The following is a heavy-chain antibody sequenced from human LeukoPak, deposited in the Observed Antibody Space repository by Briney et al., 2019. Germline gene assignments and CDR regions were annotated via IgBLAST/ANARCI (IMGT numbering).Heavy chain of an antibody. CDR1: GFTFDDYG. J-gene: IGHJ3*02. D-gene: IGHD3-22*01. CDR2: INWNGGST. V-gene: IGHV3-20*04. Sequence: RPGGSLRLSCAASGFTFDDYGMSWVRQAPGKGLEWVSGINWNGGSTGYADSVKGRFTISRDNAKNTLYLQMNSLRAEDTAVYYCAKYRITMIPGAFDIWGQGTMVTVSS. CDR3: AKYRITMIPGAFDI.